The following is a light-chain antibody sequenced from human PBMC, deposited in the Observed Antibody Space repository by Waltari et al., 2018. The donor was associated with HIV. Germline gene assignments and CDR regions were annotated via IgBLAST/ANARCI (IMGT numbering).Light chain of an antibody. Sequence: QSVLTPPPSVSGAPGQRVTLSCNIRAGYDVHWYQQFPGPAPKLLILGTRNRPPGVPDRFSGSKSGTSASLAISGLQAEDEADYYCQSYDSNLRGNYVFGTGTKVTVL. J-gene: IGLJ1*01. V-gene: IGLV1-40*01. CDR2: GTR. CDR3: QSYDSNLRGNYV. CDR1: IRAGYD.